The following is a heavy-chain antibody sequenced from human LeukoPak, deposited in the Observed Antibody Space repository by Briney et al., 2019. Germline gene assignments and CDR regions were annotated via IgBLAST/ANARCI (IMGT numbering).Heavy chain of an antibody. CDR1: GYSISSGYY. CDR2: IYHSGST. D-gene: IGHD3-22*01. V-gene: IGHV4-38-2*01. Sequence: SETLSLTCAVFGYSISSGYYWGWIRQPPGKGLEWIGSIYHSGSTYYNPSLKSRVTISVDTSKNQFSLKLSSVTAADTAVYYCARGPSYYYDSSGYPDYWGQGTLVTVSS. J-gene: IGHJ4*02. CDR3: ARGPSYYYDSSGYPDY.